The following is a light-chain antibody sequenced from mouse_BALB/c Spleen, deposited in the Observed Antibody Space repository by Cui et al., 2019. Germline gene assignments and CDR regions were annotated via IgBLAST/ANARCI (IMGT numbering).Light chain of an antibody. Sequence: QIVLSQSPAILSASPGEKVTMTCRDSQSVSYMHWYQQKPGSSPKPWIYDTSNLASGVPARCSGSGSGTSYSLTISRVEAEDAATYYCQQWSSNPRTFGGGTKLEIK. CDR2: DTS. V-gene: IGKV4-72*01. J-gene: IGKJ1*01. CDR1: QSVSY. CDR3: QQWSSNPRT.